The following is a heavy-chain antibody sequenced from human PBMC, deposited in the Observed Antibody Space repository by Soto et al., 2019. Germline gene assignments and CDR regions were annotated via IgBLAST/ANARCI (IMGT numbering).Heavy chain of an antibody. Sequence: GGSLRLSCAASGFTFSSYAMSWVRQAPGKGLEWVSAISGSGGSTYYADSVKGRFTISRDNSKNTLYLQMNSLRAEDTAVYYCAKCPYDFWSGYYLEYGMDVWGQGTTVTVSS. J-gene: IGHJ6*02. CDR1: GFTFSSYA. D-gene: IGHD3-3*01. CDR3: AKCPYDFWSGYYLEYGMDV. CDR2: ISGSGGST. V-gene: IGHV3-23*01.